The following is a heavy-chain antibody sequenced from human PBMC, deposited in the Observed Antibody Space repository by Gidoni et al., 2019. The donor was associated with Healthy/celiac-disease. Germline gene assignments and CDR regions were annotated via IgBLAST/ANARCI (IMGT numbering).Heavy chain of an antibody. Sequence: QVQLVQSGAEVKKPGASVKVSCNAPGYTSPGYYMHWVRQAHGQGVEWMGWINNNSGGTNYAQKFQGWVTMTRDTSISTAYMELSRLRSDDTAVYYCAAGRDSSGYYQYWGQGTLVTVSS. CDR2: INNNSGGT. D-gene: IGHD3-22*01. V-gene: IGHV1-2*04. CDR3: AAGRDSSGYYQY. CDR1: GYTSPGYY. J-gene: IGHJ4*02.